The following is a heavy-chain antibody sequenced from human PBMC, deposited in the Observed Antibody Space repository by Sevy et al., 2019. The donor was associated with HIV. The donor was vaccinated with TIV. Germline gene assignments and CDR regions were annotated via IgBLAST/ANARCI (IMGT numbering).Heavy chain of an antibody. CDR1: GYTFTGYY. Sequence: ASVKVSCKASGYTFTGYYMHWVRQAPGQGLEWMGWINPNSGGTNYAQKFQGRVTMTRDTSISTAYMELSRLGSDDTAVYYCARVGDCSGGSCYYYYYMDVWGKGTTVTVSS. D-gene: IGHD2-15*01. CDR3: ARVGDCSGGSCYYYYYMDV. CDR2: INPNSGGT. V-gene: IGHV1-2*02. J-gene: IGHJ6*03.